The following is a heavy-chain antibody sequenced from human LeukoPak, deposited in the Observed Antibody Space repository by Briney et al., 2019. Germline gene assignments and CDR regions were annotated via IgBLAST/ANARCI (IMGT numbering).Heavy chain of an antibody. CDR1: GFTFSSYG. CDR3: ARDEYSYGFY. CDR2: ISYDGSNK. D-gene: IGHD5-18*01. Sequence: GRSLRLSCAASGFTFSSYGMHWVRQAPGKGLEWVAVISYDGSNKYYADSVKGRFTISRDNSKNTLYLQMNSLRAEDTAVYYCARDEYSYGFYWGQGTLVTVSS. V-gene: IGHV3-30*03. J-gene: IGHJ4*02.